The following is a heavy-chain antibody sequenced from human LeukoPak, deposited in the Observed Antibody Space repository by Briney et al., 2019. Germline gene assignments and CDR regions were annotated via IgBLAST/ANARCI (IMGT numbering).Heavy chain of an antibody. D-gene: IGHD1-7*01. CDR1: GGSISSGDYY. V-gene: IGHV4-30-4*08. CDR2: IYYSGST. CDR3: ASRYSWNYASDY. Sequence: TTSETLSLTCTVSGGSISSGDYYWSWIRQPPGKGLEWIGYIYYSGSTYYNPSLKSRVTISVDTSKNQFSLKLSSVTAADTAVYYCASRYSWNYASDYWGQGTLVTVSS. J-gene: IGHJ4*02.